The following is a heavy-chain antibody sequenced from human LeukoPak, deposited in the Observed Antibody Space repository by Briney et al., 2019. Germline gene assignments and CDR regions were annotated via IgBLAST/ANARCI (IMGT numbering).Heavy chain of an antibody. CDR2: IYPGDSDT. D-gene: IGHD6-13*01. J-gene: IGHJ4*02. CDR3: ARLVFAAATISPFDY. V-gene: IGHV5-51*01. CDR1: GYNFTSYW. Sequence: GESLQISCKGSGYNFTSYWIGWVRQLPGKGLEWMGIIYPGDSDTRYSPSFQGQVTISADKSISTAYLQWSSLKASDTAMYYCARLVFAAATISPFDYWGQGTLVTVSS.